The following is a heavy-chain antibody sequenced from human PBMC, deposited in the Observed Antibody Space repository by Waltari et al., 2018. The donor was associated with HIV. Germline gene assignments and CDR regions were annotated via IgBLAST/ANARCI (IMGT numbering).Heavy chain of an antibody. CDR1: GNTFTRYG. CDR3: ARLTHYYDTSGPDYYYYGMDV. D-gene: IGHD3-22*01. CDR2: VSAYNGNT. V-gene: IGHV1-18*01. Sequence: QVQLVQSGAEVKKPGASVTVSCKASGNTFTRYGLSWVRQAPGQGLEWMGWVSAYNGNTNYAQKLQGRVSMTTETSTSTAYMELRSLRSDDTAVYYCARLTHYYDTSGPDYYYYGMDVWGQGTTVTVSS. J-gene: IGHJ6*02.